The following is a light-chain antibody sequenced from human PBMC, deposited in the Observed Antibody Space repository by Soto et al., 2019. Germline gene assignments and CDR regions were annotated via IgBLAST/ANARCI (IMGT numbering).Light chain of an antibody. CDR1: QSVSSSY. J-gene: IGKJ3*01. V-gene: IGKV3-20*01. CDR2: GAS. Sequence: EIVLTQSPGTLSLSPGERATLSCRASQSVSSSYLAWYQQKPGQAPRLLIYGASSRATVIPDRFSGSGSGTDFTLTISRLEPEDFAVYYCQQYGSSPTFGPGTKVEIK. CDR3: QQYGSSPT.